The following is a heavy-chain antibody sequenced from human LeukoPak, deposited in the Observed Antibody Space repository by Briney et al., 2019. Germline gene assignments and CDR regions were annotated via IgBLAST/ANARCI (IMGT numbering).Heavy chain of an antibody. V-gene: IGHV4-59*01. CDR2: IYYSGST. Sequence: PETLSLTCTVSGGSISSYYWSWIRQPPGKGLEWIGYIYYSGSTNYNPSLKSRVTISVDTSKNQFSLKLSSVTAADTAVYYCAREHSGSWYAPWGQGTLVTVSS. CDR1: GGSISSYY. J-gene: IGHJ5*02. D-gene: IGHD6-13*01. CDR3: AREHSGSWYAP.